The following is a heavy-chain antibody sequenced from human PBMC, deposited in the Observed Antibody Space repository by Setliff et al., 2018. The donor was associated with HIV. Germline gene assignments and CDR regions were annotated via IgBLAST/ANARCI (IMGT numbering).Heavy chain of an antibody. CDR3: ARDYSSGHDY. CDR2: INHSGST. D-gene: IGHD3-22*01. J-gene: IGHJ4*02. V-gene: IGHV4-34*01. Sequence: SSETLSLTCAVYGGSFSGYYWSWIRQPPGKGLEWIGEINHSGSTNYNPSLKSRVTISVDTSKNQFSLKLSSVTAADTAVYYCARDYSSGHDYWGQGTLVTVSS. CDR1: GGSFSGYY.